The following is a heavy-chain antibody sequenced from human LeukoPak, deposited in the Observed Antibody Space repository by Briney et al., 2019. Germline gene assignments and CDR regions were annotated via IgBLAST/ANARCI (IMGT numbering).Heavy chain of an antibody. CDR1: GGSISGTNW. CDR2: ISLAGQT. V-gene: IGHV4/OR15-8*02. D-gene: IGHD1-26*01. Sequence: SETLSLTCGVSGGSISGTNWWSWVRQPPGQGLEWIGEISLAGQTNYNPSLDGRVTMSLDKSSNQLSLHLTSVTAADTATYFCSRESGPFCPFGYWGQGTLVIVSS. J-gene: IGHJ4*02. CDR3: SRESGPFCPFGY.